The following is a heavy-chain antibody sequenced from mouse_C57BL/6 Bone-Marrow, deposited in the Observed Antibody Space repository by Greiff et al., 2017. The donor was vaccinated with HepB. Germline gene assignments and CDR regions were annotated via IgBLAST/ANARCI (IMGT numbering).Heavy chain of an antibody. CDR1: GYSFTDYN. Sequence: VHVKQSGPELVKPGASVKISCKASGYSFTDYNMNWVKQSNGKSLEWIGVINPNYGTTSYNQKFKGKATLTVDQSSSTAYMQLNSLTSEDSAVYYCARRGGSSPSYAMDYWGQGTSVTVSS. J-gene: IGHJ4*01. V-gene: IGHV1-39*01. CDR2: INPNYGTT. D-gene: IGHD1-1*01. CDR3: ARRGGSSPSYAMDY.